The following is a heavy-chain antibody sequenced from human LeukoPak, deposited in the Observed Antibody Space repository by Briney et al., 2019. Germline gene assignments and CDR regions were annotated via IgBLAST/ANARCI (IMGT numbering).Heavy chain of an antibody. Sequence: GGSLRLSCAAAGFTLTSYAMRSVRQAPGKGLEWVSAISGSGASTYSADSVKGRFTISRDNTKNTLYLQMSSLRAEDTAVYYRVKGDDGAVRYYYYCMDVWGKGTTVTVSS. CDR2: ISGSGAST. D-gene: IGHD1-1*01. V-gene: IGHV3-23*01. J-gene: IGHJ6*03. CDR3: VKGDDGAVRYYYYCMDV. CDR1: GFTLTSYA.